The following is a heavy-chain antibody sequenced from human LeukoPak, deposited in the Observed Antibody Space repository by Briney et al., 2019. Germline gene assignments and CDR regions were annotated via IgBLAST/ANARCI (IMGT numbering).Heavy chain of an antibody. CDR3: ARVFYRSILQRLVKSYHWFDP. CDR2: INHNGST. CDR1: GGSFSGYY. J-gene: IGHJ5*02. Sequence: SETLSLTCAVYGGSFSGYYWSWIRQPPGEGLEWIGDINHNGSTNYHPSLKSRVTILVDASKNQFSLKLSSVTAADTAVYYCARVFYRSILQRLVKSYHWFDPWGQGTLVTVSS. V-gene: IGHV4-34*01. D-gene: IGHD2-21*01.